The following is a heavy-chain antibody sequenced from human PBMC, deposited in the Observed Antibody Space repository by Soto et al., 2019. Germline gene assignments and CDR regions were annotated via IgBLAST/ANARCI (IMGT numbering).Heavy chain of an antibody. CDR1: GFTFSTYV. D-gene: IGHD6-19*01. V-gene: IGHV3-23*01. CDR2: ISGNGDKT. J-gene: IGHJ4*02. Sequence: PGGSLRLSCAASGFTFSTYVMSWVRQAPGKGLEWVSAISGNGDKTYYADSVKGRFTISRDNSKSTLSLQMNSLRAEDTAVYYCAKGSKGQWLSTSSSNDYWGQGALVTVSS. CDR3: AKGSKGQWLSTSSSNDY.